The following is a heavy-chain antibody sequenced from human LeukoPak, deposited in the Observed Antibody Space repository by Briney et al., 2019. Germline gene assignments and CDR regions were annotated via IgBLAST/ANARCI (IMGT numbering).Heavy chain of an antibody. CDR3: ARDLTGTHDDPGY. Sequence: PGRSLRLSCAASGFTFSSYGMHWVRQAPGKGLEWVAVIWYDGSNKYYADSVKGRFTISRDNSKNTLYPQMNSLRAEDTAVYYCARDLTGTHDDPGYWGQGTLVTVSS. CDR2: IWYDGSNK. CDR1: GFTFSSYG. D-gene: IGHD1-7*01. J-gene: IGHJ4*02. V-gene: IGHV3-33*01.